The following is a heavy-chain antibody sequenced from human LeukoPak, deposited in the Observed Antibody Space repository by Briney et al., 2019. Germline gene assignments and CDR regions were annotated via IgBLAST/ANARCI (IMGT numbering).Heavy chain of an antibody. J-gene: IGHJ3*02. D-gene: IGHD3-10*01. CDR3: ARGGVLLWFGERRKGAFDI. CDR1: GGSFSGYY. V-gene: IGHV4-34*01. Sequence: SETLSLTCAVYGGSFSGYYWSWIRQPPGKGLEWIGEINHSGSTNYNPSLKSRVTISVDTSKNQFSLRLSSVTAADTAVYYCARGGVLLWFGERRKGAFDIWGQGTMVTVSS. CDR2: INHSGST.